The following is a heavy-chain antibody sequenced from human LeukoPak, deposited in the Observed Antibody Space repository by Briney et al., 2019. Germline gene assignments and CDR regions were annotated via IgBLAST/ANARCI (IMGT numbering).Heavy chain of an antibody. Sequence: ASVKVSCKASGNTFTNYDINWVRQATGQGLEWMGWMNPNSGNTGYAQKFQGRVTMTRNTSISTAYMELSSLRPEDTAVYYCARRNSPSRTTALPRGRAFDIWGRGTLVSVSS. V-gene: IGHV1-8*01. J-gene: IGHJ3*02. D-gene: IGHD2/OR15-2a*01. CDR2: MNPNSGNT. CDR3: ARRNSPSRTTALPRGRAFDI. CDR1: GNTFTNYD.